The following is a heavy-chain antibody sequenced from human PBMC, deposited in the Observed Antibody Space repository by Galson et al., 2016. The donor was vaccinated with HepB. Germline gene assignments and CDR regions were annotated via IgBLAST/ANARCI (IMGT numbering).Heavy chain of an antibody. Sequence: SETLSLTCAVYGGSFSGYYWSWIRQPPEMGLEYIGSIHSSGTSYYNPSLTSRVTVSADMSRNQFFLSLTSVTAADTAIYYCVRLGTAAAVATRRGSVYWSQGTRVTVSS. D-gene: IGHD6-13*01. CDR1: GGSFSGYY. V-gene: IGHV4-34*01. CDR2: IHSSGTS. CDR3: VRLGTAAAVATRRGSVY. J-gene: IGHJ4*02.